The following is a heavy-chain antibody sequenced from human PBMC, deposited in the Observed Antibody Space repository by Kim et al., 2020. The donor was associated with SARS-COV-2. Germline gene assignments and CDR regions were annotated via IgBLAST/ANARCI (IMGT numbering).Heavy chain of an antibody. V-gene: IGHV1-2*02. CDR1: GYTFTDFF. CDR2: INPSNGDT. D-gene: IGHD6-19*01. Sequence: ASVKVSCKASGYTFTDFFLHWVRQAPGQGLEWMGWINPSNGDTNYAQKFQGRVTMTRDTSITTGNMELSRLTSDDTALYFCARGGSGLAYWGQGILVTVSS. J-gene: IGHJ4*02. CDR3: ARGGSGLAY.